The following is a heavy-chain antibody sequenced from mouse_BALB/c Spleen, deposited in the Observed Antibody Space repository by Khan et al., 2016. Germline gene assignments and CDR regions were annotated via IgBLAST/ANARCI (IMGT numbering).Heavy chain of an antibody. D-gene: IGHD2-4*01. CDR2: IDPANGNT. J-gene: IGHJ3*01. CDR3: ARSTMITQAWFAY. CDR1: GFNIKDTY. Sequence: VQLKQSGAELVKPGASVKLSCTASGFNIKDTYMHWVKQRPEQGLEWIGRIDPANGNTKYDPKFQGKATITADTSSKPAYLQLSSLTSEDTAVYYCARSTMITQAWFAYWGQGTLVTVSA. V-gene: IGHV14-3*02.